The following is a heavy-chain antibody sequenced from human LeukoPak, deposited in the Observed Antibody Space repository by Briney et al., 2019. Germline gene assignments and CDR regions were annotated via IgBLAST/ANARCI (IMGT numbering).Heavy chain of an antibody. CDR2: IKQDGSNK. V-gene: IGHV3-30-3*01. D-gene: IGHD3-3*01. CDR1: GFTVSSNY. Sequence: PGGSLRLSCAASGFTVSSNYMTWVRQAPGKGLEWVANIKQDGSNKYYADSVKGRFTISRDNSKNTLYLQMNSLRAEDTAVYYCARQRGARDDFWSGDAFDIWGQGTMVTVSS. CDR3: ARQRGARDDFWSGDAFDI. J-gene: IGHJ3*02.